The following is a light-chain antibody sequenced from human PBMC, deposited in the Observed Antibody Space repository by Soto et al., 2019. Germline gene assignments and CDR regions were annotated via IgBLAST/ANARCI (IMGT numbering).Light chain of an antibody. CDR2: GAS. V-gene: IGKV3-20*01. Sequence: VLTQSPGALSLSPGERATLSCTASQSVSRNYLAWYQQKPGQAPRLLIYGASSRATGIPDRFSGSGSGTDFTLTISRLEPEDFAVYYCQQYGSSPPYTFGQGTKLEIK. J-gene: IGKJ2*01. CDR3: QQYGSSPPYT. CDR1: QSVSRNY.